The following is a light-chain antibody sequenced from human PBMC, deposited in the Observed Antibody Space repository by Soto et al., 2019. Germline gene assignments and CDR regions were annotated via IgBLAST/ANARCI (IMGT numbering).Light chain of an antibody. Sequence: EIVLTQSPGTLSLSPGERATLSCRASQSVSSSYLAWYQHKPGQAPRLLIYGASSRATVIPDRFSGSGSGTDFTLTISRLEPEDFAVYYCHQYDSSPLTFGGGTKVEIK. V-gene: IGKV3-20*01. CDR3: HQYDSSPLT. J-gene: IGKJ4*01. CDR2: GAS. CDR1: QSVSSSY.